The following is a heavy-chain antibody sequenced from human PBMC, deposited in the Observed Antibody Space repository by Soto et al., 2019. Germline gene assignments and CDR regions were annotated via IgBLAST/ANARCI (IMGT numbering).Heavy chain of an antibody. CDR2: IIPILGIA. D-gene: IGHD3-22*01. CDR3: ARTGWHSSGSGAFDI. Sequence: QVQLVQSGAEVKKPGSSVKVSCKASGGTFSSYTISWVRQAPGQGLEWMGRIIPILGIANYAQKFQGRVTITADKSTSTAYMELSRLRSEDTAVYYCARTGWHSSGSGAFDIWGQGTMVTVSS. V-gene: IGHV1-69*02. J-gene: IGHJ3*02. CDR1: GGTFSSYT.